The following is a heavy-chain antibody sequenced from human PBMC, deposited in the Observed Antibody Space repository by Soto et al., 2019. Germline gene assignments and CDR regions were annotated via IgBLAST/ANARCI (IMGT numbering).Heavy chain of an antibody. D-gene: IGHD3-22*01. J-gene: IGHJ4*02. Sequence: SETLSLTCAVYGGSFSGYYWTWIRQPPGTGLEWIGEINHSGSTNYNPSLKSRITISADTSKNQFSLKLSSVTAADTAVYYCARESYYYDSSGYFDWGQGTPVTVSS. CDR3: ARESYYYDSSGYFD. CDR2: INHSGST. CDR1: GGSFSGYY. V-gene: IGHV4-34*01.